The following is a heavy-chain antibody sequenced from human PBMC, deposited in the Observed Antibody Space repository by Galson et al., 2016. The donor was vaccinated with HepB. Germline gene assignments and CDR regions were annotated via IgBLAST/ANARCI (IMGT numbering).Heavy chain of an antibody. V-gene: IGHV1-18*01. CDR1: GYTFKSYD. CDR3: ARMYSRRYFQH. J-gene: IGHJ1*01. D-gene: IGHD1-26*01. CDR2: ISVYNGDT. Sequence: SVKVSCKASGYTFKSYDISWVRQAPGRGLEWMGWISVYNGDTNYAEKLQGRVTMTTDTSTSTAYMEVRSLRSDDTAVYYCARMYSRRYFQHWGQGTLVTVSS.